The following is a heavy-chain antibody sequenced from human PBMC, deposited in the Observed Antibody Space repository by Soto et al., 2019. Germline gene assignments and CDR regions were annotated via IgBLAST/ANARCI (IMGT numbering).Heavy chain of an antibody. CDR1: GGTFSSYA. D-gene: IGHD6-6*01. J-gene: IGHJ5*02. CDR3: ARDGIAARPIAWFDP. V-gene: IGHV1-69*12. Sequence: QVQLVQSGAEVKKPGSSVKVSCKASGGTFSSYAISWVRQAPGQGLEWMGGIIPIFGTANYAQKFQGRVTSSADEYTSKAYMGLSSVRSEDTAVYYCARDGIAARPIAWFDPWGQGTLVTVSS. CDR2: IIPIFGTA.